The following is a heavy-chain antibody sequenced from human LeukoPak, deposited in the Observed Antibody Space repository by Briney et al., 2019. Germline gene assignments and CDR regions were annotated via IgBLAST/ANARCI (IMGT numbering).Heavy chain of an antibody. Sequence: GGSLRLSCEASGFTFSSYEMNWVRQAPGKGLEWVSYMSSRGSIIFYADSVKGRFAISRDNAKNSLYLQMDSLRVEDTAVYYCARGAAGGMYNWFDPWGQGTLVTVSS. CDR3: ARGAAGGMYNWFDP. D-gene: IGHD6-13*01. V-gene: IGHV3-48*03. CDR2: MSSRGSII. CDR1: GFTFSSYE. J-gene: IGHJ5*02.